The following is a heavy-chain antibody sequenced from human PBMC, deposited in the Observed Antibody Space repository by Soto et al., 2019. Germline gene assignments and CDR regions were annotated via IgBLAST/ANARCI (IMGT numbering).Heavy chain of an antibody. V-gene: IGHV3-9*01. CDR2: LLWHGDRP. Sequence: EAQLVESGGGLVQPGGSLRLSCAFSGFSFDEHAMHWVRQAPGKGLEWVAGLLWHGDRPGYADSVKGRFTISRDSAMDFLYLQMNSLRTEDTALYYCGKDLTPGGLESWGQGTLVTVSS. D-gene: IGHD2-15*01. J-gene: IGHJ4*02. CDR3: GKDLTPGGLES. CDR1: GFSFDEHA.